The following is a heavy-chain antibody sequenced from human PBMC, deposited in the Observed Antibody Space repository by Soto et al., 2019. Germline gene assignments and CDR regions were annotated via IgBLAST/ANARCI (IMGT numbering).Heavy chain of an antibody. Sequence: QVQLQESGPGLVKPSETLSLTCSVSGGSINYYYWSWIRQPPGKGLEWIAYVYSSGATNYNPSLMSRSYISVDTAKDQFSLKLGSVTAADTAVYYCARDRGPYIGFFDYWGQGTLVTVSS. CDR3: ARDRGPYIGFFDY. J-gene: IGHJ4*02. V-gene: IGHV4-59*01. CDR2: VYSSGAT. D-gene: IGHD5-12*01. CDR1: GGSINYYY.